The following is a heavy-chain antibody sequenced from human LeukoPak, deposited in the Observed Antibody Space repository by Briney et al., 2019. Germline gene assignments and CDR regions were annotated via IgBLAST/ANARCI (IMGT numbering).Heavy chain of an antibody. Sequence: SETLSLTCAVSGGSVTTGNWWTWVRQSPDKGLEWIGEIYHNGSTNYNPSLKSRVTVSLDTSKNQFSLKLSSVTAADTAVYYCARVRRTFYYYMDVWGKGTTVTVSS. D-gene: IGHD1-14*01. CDR1: GGSVTTGNW. CDR3: ARVRRTFYYYMDV. J-gene: IGHJ6*03. V-gene: IGHV4-4*02. CDR2: IYHNGST.